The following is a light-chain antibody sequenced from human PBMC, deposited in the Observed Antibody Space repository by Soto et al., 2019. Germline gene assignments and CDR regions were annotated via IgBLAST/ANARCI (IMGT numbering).Light chain of an antibody. CDR3: QQYHSQRT. CDR2: KAS. CDR1: QYISSW. J-gene: IGKJ1*01. V-gene: IGKV1-5*03. Sequence: DIPMPQSPSTLSASVGDRVTITCRASQYISSWLAWYQQKPGTAPTLLIYKASSLESGVPSRFSGSGSGTEFTPTISRLQPDDFATYYCQQYHSQRTFGQGTKVEIK.